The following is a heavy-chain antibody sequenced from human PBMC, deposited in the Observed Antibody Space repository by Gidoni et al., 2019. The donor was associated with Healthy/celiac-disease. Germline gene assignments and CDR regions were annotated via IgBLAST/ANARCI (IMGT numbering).Heavy chain of an antibody. D-gene: IGHD1-26*01. CDR2: ISCSGGST. V-gene: IGHV3-23*01. CDR1: GFPFSSYA. Sequence: EVQLLESGGGLVQPGGSLRLSCAASGFPFSSYAMRWVRQAQGQGLEWVSAISCSGGSTYYADSVKGRFTISRDNSKNTLYLQMNSLRAEDTAVYYCAKARKGAHGMFDYWGQGTLVTVSS. CDR3: AKARKGAHGMFDY. J-gene: IGHJ4*02.